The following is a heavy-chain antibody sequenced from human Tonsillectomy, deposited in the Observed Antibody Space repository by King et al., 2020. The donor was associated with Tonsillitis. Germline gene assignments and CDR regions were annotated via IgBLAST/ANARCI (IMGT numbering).Heavy chain of an antibody. Sequence: VQLQESGPGLVKPSETLSLTCTVSGGSISGFYWNWIRQPPGKGLEWMGRIYSSGNINYNPSLKSRVTMSVDTSKNQFSLNLTSMTAADPAVYYCSRGGILGLRCLDYWGQGILVTVSS. CDR3: SRGGILGLRCLDY. CDR1: GGSISGFY. V-gene: IGHV4-4*07. J-gene: IGHJ4*02. CDR2: IYSSGNI. D-gene: IGHD3/OR15-3a*01.